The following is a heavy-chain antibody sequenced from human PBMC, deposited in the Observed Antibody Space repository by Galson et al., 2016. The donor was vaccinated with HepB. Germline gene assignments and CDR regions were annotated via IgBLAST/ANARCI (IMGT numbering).Heavy chain of an antibody. J-gene: IGHJ4*02. Sequence: SLRLSCAASGFTFSSYWMTWVRQTPGQGLEWVAVISYDGSYESYAGAVKGRFTISRDNFKNTLYLHLNSLRAEETAVYYCARAVHGSGSYWDKWGQGTLVAVSS. V-gene: IGHV3-30*03. CDR1: GFTFSSYW. D-gene: IGHD3-10*01. CDR3: ARAVHGSGSYWDK. CDR2: ISYDGSYE.